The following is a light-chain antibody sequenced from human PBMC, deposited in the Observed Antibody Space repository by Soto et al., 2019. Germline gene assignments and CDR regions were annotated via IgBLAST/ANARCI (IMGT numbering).Light chain of an antibody. CDR3: QQYDSYWT. CDR1: QSISSW. CDR2: TAS. Sequence: DIQMTQSPPTLSASVGDRITITCRASQSISSWLAWYQQKPGKAPKLLIYTASTLESGVPSRFSGSGSGTEFTLTISSLQPDDFATYYCQQYDSYWTFGQGTKVEIK. J-gene: IGKJ1*01. V-gene: IGKV1-5*03.